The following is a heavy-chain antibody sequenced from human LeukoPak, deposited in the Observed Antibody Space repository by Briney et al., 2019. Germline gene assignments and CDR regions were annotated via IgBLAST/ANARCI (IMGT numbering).Heavy chain of an antibody. D-gene: IGHD2-2*02. CDR2: ISFDGNNQ. V-gene: IGHV3-30*03. Sequence: GGSLRLSCAASGFTFSSYSMNWVRQAPAKGPEWVAVISFDGNNQYYADSVKGRFTISRDDSKNTVYLQLNSLRPEDTAVYYCARTDPIHLGLYYFDYWGQGTLVTVSS. CDR3: ARTDPIHLGLYYFDY. CDR1: GFTFSSYS. J-gene: IGHJ4*02.